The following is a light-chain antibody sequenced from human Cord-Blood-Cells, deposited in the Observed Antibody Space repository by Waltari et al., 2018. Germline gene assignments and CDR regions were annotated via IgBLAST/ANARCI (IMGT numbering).Light chain of an antibody. CDR3: QAWDSSTAV. V-gene: IGLV3-1*01. CDR1: KLGDKY. J-gene: IGLJ2*01. CDR2: QDS. Sequence: SYELTQPPSVSVSPGQTASITCSGDKLGDKYACWYQQKPGQAPVLVIYQDSERPSGIPERFSGSNSGSTATLTISGTQAMDEADYYCQAWDSSTAVFGGGTKLTV.